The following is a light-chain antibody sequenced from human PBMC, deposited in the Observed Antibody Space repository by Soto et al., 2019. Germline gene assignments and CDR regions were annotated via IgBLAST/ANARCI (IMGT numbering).Light chain of an antibody. V-gene: IGKV3-11*01. J-gene: IGKJ2*01. CDR2: DAS. CDR1: QSVSSY. Sequence: EIVLTQSPATLSLSPGERATLSCRASQSVSSYLAWYQQKPSQAPRLLIYDASSRATGIPARFSGSGPATDFTLTISSLEPEDFAVYYCQQRGNWPPTFGQGTKLEIK. CDR3: QQRGNWPPT.